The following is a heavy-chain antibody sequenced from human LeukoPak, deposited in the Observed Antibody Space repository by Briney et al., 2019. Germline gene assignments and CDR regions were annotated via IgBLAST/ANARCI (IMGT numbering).Heavy chain of an antibody. V-gene: IGHV1-69*13. CDR2: FIPIFGSA. CDR1: GGTFRSYA. J-gene: IGHJ6*02. Sequence: ASVKVSCKASGGTFRSYAISWVRQAPGQGLEWMGGFIPIFGSAKYAQKFQGRVTITADESTSTAYMELSSLRSDDTAVYYCARAHVVVLGGALGGMDVWGQGTTVTVSS. CDR3: ARAHVVVLGGALGGMDV. D-gene: IGHD3-10*01.